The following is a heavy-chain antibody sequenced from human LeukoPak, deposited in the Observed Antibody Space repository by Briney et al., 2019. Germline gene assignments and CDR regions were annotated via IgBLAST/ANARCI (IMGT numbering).Heavy chain of an antibody. CDR1: GLTFSSYG. J-gene: IGHJ4*02. CDR3: TTDDGSGSFYNRGLDY. D-gene: IGHD3-10*01. CDR2: IKRKFDGGTT. Sequence: KPGGSLRLSCAASGLTFSSYGMSWVRQAPGKGLEWVGRIKRKFDGGTTDYAAPVKGRFTISREDSKNTLFLQMNSLKTEDTAVYYCTTDDGSGSFYNRGLDYWGQGTLVTVSS. V-gene: IGHV3-15*01.